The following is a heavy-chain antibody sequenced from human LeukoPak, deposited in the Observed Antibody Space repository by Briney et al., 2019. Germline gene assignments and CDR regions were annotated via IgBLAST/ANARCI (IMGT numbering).Heavy chain of an antibody. CDR1: GYIFTTYW. Sequence: GESLKISCKVSGYIFTTYWIAWVRRMPRKGLEWMGMIHPADSDTRYSLSFQGQVAMSVDKSINTAYLQWSGLKTSDSALYYCARRTQTYFDIWGQGTLVTVSS. D-gene: IGHD1/OR15-1a*01. CDR2: IHPADSDT. CDR3: ARRTQTYFDI. V-gene: IGHV5-51*01. J-gene: IGHJ3*02.